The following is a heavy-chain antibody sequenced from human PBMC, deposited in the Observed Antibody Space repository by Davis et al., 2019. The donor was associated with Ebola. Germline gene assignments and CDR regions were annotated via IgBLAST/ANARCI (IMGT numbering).Heavy chain of an antibody. D-gene: IGHD3-10*01. Sequence: ASVPVSCQASGYTFTSYGSSCLRQAPGQGLEWMGWISAYNGNTNYAQKLQGRVTMTTDTSTSTAYMELRSLRSDDTAVYYCARDPYGSSGDYWGQGTLVTVSS. CDR1: GYTFTSYG. J-gene: IGHJ4*02. CDR3: ARDPYGSSGDY. CDR2: ISAYNGNT. V-gene: IGHV1-18*01.